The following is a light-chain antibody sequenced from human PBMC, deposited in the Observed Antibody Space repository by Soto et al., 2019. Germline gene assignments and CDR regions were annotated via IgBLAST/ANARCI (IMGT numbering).Light chain of an antibody. CDR2: AAS. Sequence: DIQMTQSPSSLSASVGDRVTITCRASQSISSYLNWYQQKPGKAPKLLIYAASSLQSGVPSRFSGSGSGTDFTLTISSLQPEDFATYDCQQSYSTLYTFGQGTKMEIK. V-gene: IGKV1-39*01. CDR3: QQSYSTLYT. J-gene: IGKJ2*01. CDR1: QSISSY.